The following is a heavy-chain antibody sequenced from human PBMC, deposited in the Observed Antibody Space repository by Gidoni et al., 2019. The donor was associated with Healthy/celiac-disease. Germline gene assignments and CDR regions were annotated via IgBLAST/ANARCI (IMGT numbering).Heavy chain of an antibody. D-gene: IGHD1-26*01. CDR3: ARDSGGSYYIPEH. J-gene: IGHJ1*01. CDR1: GFTFSIYS. V-gene: IGHV3-48*02. CDR2: ISSSSSTI. Sequence: EVQVVESGGGLVQPGGSLRLSCAASGFTFSIYSMNWVRQAPGKGREWVSYISSSSSTIHYADSVKGRFTISRDNAKNSLYLQMNSLRDEDTAVYYGARDSGGSYYIPEHWGQGTLVTVSS.